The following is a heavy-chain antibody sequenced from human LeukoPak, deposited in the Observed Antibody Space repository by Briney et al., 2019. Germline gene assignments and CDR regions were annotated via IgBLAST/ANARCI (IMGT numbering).Heavy chain of an antibody. Sequence: GGSLRLSCAASGFTFSSYSMNWVRQAPGKGLEWVSSISTSSSYIYYADSVKGRFTISRDNAKNSLYLQMNSLRAEDTAVYYCARGDPYYDYGDYVGYWGQGTLVTVSS. J-gene: IGHJ4*02. V-gene: IGHV3-21*04. D-gene: IGHD4-17*01. CDR1: GFTFSSYS. CDR2: ISTSSSYI. CDR3: ARGDPYYDYGDYVGY.